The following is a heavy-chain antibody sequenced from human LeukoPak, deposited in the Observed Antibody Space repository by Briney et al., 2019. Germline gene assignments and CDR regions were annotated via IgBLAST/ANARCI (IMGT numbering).Heavy chain of an antibody. Sequence: GGSLRLSCAASGFTFSSYAMSWVRQAPGKGLEWVSAISGSGGSTYYADSVKGRFTISSDNSKNTLYLQMNSLRAEDTAVYYCAKGVYYYDSSGYYYGYWGQGTLVTVSS. CDR2: ISGSGGST. CDR3: AKGVYYYDSSGYYYGY. D-gene: IGHD3-22*01. V-gene: IGHV3-23*01. J-gene: IGHJ4*02. CDR1: GFTFSSYA.